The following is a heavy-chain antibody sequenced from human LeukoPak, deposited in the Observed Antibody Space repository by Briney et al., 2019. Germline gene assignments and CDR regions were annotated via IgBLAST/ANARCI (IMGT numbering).Heavy chain of an antibody. CDR3: AKPRDYGDYGFYYFDY. V-gene: IGHV3-30*18. CDR1: GFTFSSHG. J-gene: IGHJ4*02. CDR2: ISYDGSNK. Sequence: GGSLRLSCAASGFTFSSHGMHWVRQAPGKGLEWVAVISYDGSNKYYADSVKGRFTISRDNSKNTLYLQMNSLRAEDTAVYYCAKPRDYGDYGFYYFDYWGQGTLVTVSS. D-gene: IGHD4-17*01.